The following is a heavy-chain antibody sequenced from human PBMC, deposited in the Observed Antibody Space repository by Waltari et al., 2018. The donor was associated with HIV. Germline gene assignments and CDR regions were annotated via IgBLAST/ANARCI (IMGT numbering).Heavy chain of an antibody. Sequence: QVQLQESGPGLVKPSQTLSPTCTVSGGSISTGSSYCSWIRQPAGKGLEWIGRIYTSGSTNYNPSLKSRVTISVDTSKNQFSLKLSSVTAADTAVYYCARDPGGNRFDPWGQGTLVTVSS. CDR2: IYTSGST. D-gene: IGHD3-16*01. CDR3: ARDPGGNRFDP. V-gene: IGHV4-61*02. J-gene: IGHJ5*02. CDR1: GGSISTGSSY.